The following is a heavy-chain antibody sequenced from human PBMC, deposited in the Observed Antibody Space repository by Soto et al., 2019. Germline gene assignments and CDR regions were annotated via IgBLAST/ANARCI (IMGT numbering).Heavy chain of an antibody. CDR1: GGSFSGYY. Sequence: SETLSLTCAVYGGSFSGYYWSWIRQPPGKGLEWIGEINHSGSTNYNPSLKSRVTISVDTSKNQFSLKLSSVTAADTAVYYCARRSGGTFWLWSLDYWGQGTLVTVSS. V-gene: IGHV4-34*01. J-gene: IGHJ4*02. CDR2: INHSGST. D-gene: IGHD2-15*01. CDR3: ARRSGGTFWLWSLDY.